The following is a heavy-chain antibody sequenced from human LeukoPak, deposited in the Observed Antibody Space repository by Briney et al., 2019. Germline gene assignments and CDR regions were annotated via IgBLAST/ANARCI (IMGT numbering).Heavy chain of an antibody. CDR2: INPNSGGT. Sequence: ASVKVSCKASGYTFTGYYMHWVRQAPGQGLEWMGWINPNSGGTNYAQKFQGGVTMTRDTSISTAYMELSRLRSDDTAVYYCARDKDSSGFSFLEPAGYFDYWGQGTLVTVSS. CDR1: GYTFTGYY. CDR3: ARDKDSSGFSFLEPAGYFDY. D-gene: IGHD3-22*01. J-gene: IGHJ4*02. V-gene: IGHV1-2*02.